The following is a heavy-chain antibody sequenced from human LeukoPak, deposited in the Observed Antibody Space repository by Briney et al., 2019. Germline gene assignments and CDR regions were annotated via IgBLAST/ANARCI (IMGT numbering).Heavy chain of an antibody. D-gene: IGHD1-7*01. CDR3: ARSGFNWNFLAGY. CDR1: GFTFSSYA. CDR2: ISYGGSNK. V-gene: IGHV3-30-3*01. J-gene: IGHJ4*02. Sequence: GGSLRLSCAASGFTFSSYAMHWVRRAPGKGLEWVAVISYGGSNKYYADSVKGRFTISRDNSKNTLYLQMNSLRAEDTAVYYCARSGFNWNFLAGYWGQGTLVTVSS.